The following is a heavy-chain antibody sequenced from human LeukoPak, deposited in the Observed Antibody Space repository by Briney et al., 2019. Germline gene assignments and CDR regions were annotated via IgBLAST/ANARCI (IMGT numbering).Heavy chain of an antibody. CDR3: AREAVNVYYYYYMDV. Sequence: SETLSLPCTVSGGSISSHYWSWVRQPPGKGLEWIGYIYYSGSTNYNSSLKSRVTISVDTSKNQFSLKLSSVTAADTAVYYCAREAVNVYYYYYMDVWGKGTTVTVSS. CDR1: GGSISSHY. CDR2: IYYSGST. J-gene: IGHJ6*03. V-gene: IGHV4-59*11. D-gene: IGHD6-19*01.